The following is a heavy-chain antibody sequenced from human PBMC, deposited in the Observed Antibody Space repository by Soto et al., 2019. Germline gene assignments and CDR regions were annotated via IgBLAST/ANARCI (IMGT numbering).Heavy chain of an antibody. CDR2: LSGTGDSA. CDR1: GFTLSSYA. J-gene: IGHJ4*02. CDR3: ARDSGNYGSGSFAH. D-gene: IGHD3-10*01. V-gene: IGHV3-23*01. Sequence: RLSCAASGFTLSSYAMSWVRQAPGKGLEWVSALSGTGDSADYANSVKGRFTISRDDSKTTLYLQMRSLRAEDTAIYYCARDSGNYGSGSFAHWGQGTRVTVSS.